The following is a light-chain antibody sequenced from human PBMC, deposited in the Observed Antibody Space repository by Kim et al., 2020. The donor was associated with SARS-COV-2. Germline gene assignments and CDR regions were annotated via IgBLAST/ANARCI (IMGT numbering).Light chain of an antibody. CDR2: LGS. Sequence: EPASISCRSSQSLLHSNGYNYLDWYLQKPGQSPQLLIYLGSNRASGVPDRFSGSGSGTDFTLKISRVEAEDVGVYYCMQALQTRLTFGGGTKLEIK. CDR3: MQALQTRLT. V-gene: IGKV2-28*01. CDR1: QSLLHSNGYNY. J-gene: IGKJ4*01.